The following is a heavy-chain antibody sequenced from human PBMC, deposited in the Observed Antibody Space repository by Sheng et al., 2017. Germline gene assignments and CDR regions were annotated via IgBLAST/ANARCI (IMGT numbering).Heavy chain of an antibody. CDR3: STSLNY. CDR1: GFTFTNYW. Sequence: EVLLVESGGGLVQPGGSLRLSCAASGFTFTNYWMDWVRQAPGKGLEWVANIKQDGSEKYYVDSVKGRFTISRDNAKTSVFLQMNSLRAEDTAVYYCSTSLNYWGQGSRGHRL. J-gene: IGHJ4*02. CDR2: IKQDGSEK. V-gene: IGHV3-7*01.